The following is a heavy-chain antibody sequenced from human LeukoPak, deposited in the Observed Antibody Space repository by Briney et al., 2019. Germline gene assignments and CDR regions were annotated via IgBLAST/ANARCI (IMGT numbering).Heavy chain of an antibody. V-gene: IGHV1-69*13. CDR3: ARAVSLSGSYFWFDP. CDR2: IIPIFGTA. J-gene: IGHJ5*02. D-gene: IGHD3-10*01. Sequence: ASVKVSCKASGGTFSSYAVSWVRQAPGQGLEWMGGIIPIFGTANYAQKFQGRVTITADESTSTAYMELSSLRSEDTAVYYCARAVSLSGSYFWFDPWGQGTLVTVSS. CDR1: GGTFSSYA.